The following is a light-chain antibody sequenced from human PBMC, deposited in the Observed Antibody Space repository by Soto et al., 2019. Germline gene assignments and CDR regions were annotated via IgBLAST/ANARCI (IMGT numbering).Light chain of an antibody. Sequence: EIVMTQSPATLSVSPGERATLSCRASQSISSNLAWYQQKNGQTPRLLIYGASTRAAGITAGFSGSGCGTNFTTAISSMQSEDFSVYYCQQYNNWSTFSFGPGTKVDIK. CDR3: QQYNNWSTFS. CDR2: GAS. V-gene: IGKV3-15*01. CDR1: QSISSN. J-gene: IGKJ3*01.